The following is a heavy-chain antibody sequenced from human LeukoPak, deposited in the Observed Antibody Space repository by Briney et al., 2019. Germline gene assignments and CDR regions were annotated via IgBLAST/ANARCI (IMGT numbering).Heavy chain of an antibody. J-gene: IGHJ4*02. V-gene: IGHV3-23*01. CDR2: ISGSGGST. CDR1: GFTFSSYA. Sequence: PGGSLRLSCAASGFTFSSYAMSWVRQAPGKGLEWVSAISGSGGSTYYADSVKGRFTISRDNSKNTLYLQMNSLRAEDTAVYYCAKDDIVVVPAAIPLQVDYWGQGTLVTVSS. D-gene: IGHD2-2*02. CDR3: AKDDIVVVPAAIPLQVDY.